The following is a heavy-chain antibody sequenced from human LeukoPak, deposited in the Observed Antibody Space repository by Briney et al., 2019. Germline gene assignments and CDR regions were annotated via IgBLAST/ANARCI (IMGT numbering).Heavy chain of an antibody. Sequence: SETLSLTCTVSGGSISSGSYYWSWIRQPAGKGLEWIGHIYTSGSTNYNPSLKSRVTISVDTSKNQFSLKLSSVTATDTAVYYCARAGYCSSTSCPPGFDYWGQGTLVTVSS. CDR3: ARAGYCSSTSCPPGFDY. CDR2: IYTSGST. V-gene: IGHV4-61*09. D-gene: IGHD2-2*01. J-gene: IGHJ4*02. CDR1: GGSISSGSYY.